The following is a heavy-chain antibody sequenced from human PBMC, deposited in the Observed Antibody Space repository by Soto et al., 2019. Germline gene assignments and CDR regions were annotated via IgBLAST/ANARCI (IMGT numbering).Heavy chain of an antibody. CDR1: GFTFSSYA. Sequence: QVQLVESGGGVVQPGRSLRLSCAASGFTFSSYAMHWVRQAPGKGLEWVAVISYDGSNKYYADSVKGRFTISRDNSXNPXYLQMNSLRAEDTAVYYCARDPLWGTAMVLWYFDLWGRGTLVTVSS. CDR3: ARDPLWGTAMVLWYFDL. V-gene: IGHV3-30-3*01. J-gene: IGHJ2*01. D-gene: IGHD5-18*01. CDR2: ISYDGSNK.